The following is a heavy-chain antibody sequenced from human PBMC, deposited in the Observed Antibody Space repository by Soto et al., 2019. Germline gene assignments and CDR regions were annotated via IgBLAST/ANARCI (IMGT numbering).Heavy chain of an antibody. V-gene: IGHV2-5*02. CDR3: AHRSGGVVPAARIFDH. CDR2: IYWDDDK. J-gene: IGHJ4*02. CDR1: GFSLSTSGVG. D-gene: IGHD2-2*01. Sequence: QITLKESGPTLVKPTQTLTLTCTFSGFSLSTSGVGVGWIRQPPGKALEWLALIYWDDDKRYSPSLKSRLTIPXVTXKXPVVLTMTNIDPVDTVTYYCAHRSGGVVPAARIFDHWGQGTLVTVSS.